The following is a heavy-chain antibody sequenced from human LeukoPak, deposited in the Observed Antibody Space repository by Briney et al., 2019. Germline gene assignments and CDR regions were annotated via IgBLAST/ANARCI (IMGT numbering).Heavy chain of an antibody. Sequence: PGGSLRLSCAASGFTFSSYWMHWVRQAPGKGLVWVSRINSDGSSTSYADSVKGRFTISRDNAKNTLYLQMNSLRAEDTAVYYCARDQGIDDFWSGYSRSNWFDPWGQGTLVTVSS. CDR1: GFTFSSYW. CDR3: ARDQGIDDFWSGYSRSNWFDP. D-gene: IGHD3-3*01. J-gene: IGHJ5*02. CDR2: INSDGSST. V-gene: IGHV3-74*01.